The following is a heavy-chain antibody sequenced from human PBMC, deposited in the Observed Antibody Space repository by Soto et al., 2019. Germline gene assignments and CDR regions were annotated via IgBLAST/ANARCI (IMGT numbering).Heavy chain of an antibody. CDR2: ISSSNRTI. CDR3: AREGWPLLQTGMDV. V-gene: IGHV3-48*02. Sequence: EVQLVESGGGLKQPGGSLRLSCAASGFTFRSYSMNWVRQAPGKGLEWVSYISSSNRTINYADSVKGRFIISRDNAKNSLYLQMHSLRDEDTAVYYCAREGWPLLQTGMDVWGLGTTVTVSS. J-gene: IGHJ6*02. CDR1: GFTFRSYS. D-gene: IGHD2-15*01.